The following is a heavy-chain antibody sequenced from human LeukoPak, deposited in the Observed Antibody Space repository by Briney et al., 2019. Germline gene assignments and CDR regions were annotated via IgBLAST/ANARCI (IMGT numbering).Heavy chain of an antibody. J-gene: IGHJ4*02. CDR1: GGSISSYH. CDR2: IQYSGST. Sequence: SETLSLTCTVSGGSISSYHWSWIRQSPGKGLEWMGYIQYSGSTNRNPSLKSRVTISVDTTKNQFSLKLSSVTAADTAVYYCASLIYDSSGYYLDKWGQGTLVTVSS. D-gene: IGHD3-22*01. CDR3: ASLIYDSSGYYLDK. V-gene: IGHV4-59*08.